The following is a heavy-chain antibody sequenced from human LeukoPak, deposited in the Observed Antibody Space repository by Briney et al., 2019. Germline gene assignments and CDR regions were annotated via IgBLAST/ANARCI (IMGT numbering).Heavy chain of an antibody. CDR3: ARGYDFWSFDY. CDR1: GGPITNYH. CDR2: MFYSGNT. V-gene: IGHV4-59*01. Sequence: SETLSLTCTVSGGPITNYHWSWIRQPPGKGLEWIGYMFYSGNTNYNPSLKSRVTTSVDTSKNQFSLKLSSVTAADTAVYYCARGYDFWSFDYWGQGTLVTVSS. D-gene: IGHD3-3*01. J-gene: IGHJ4*02.